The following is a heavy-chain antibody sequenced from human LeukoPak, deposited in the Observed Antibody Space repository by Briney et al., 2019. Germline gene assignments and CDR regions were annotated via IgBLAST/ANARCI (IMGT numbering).Heavy chain of an antibody. CDR3: AKDYGDFLGWFDP. J-gene: IGHJ5*02. Sequence: PGGSLRLSCAASGFTFSSYGMHWVRQAPGKGLKWVAFIRYDGSNKYYADSVKGRFTISRDNSKNTLYLQMNSLRAEDTAVYYCAKDYGDFLGWFDPWGQGTLVTVSS. CDR2: IRYDGSNK. V-gene: IGHV3-30*02. D-gene: IGHD4-17*01. CDR1: GFTFSSYG.